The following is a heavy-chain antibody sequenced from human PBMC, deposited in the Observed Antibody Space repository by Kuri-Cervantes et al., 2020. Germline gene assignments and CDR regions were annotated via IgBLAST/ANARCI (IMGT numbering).Heavy chain of an antibody. CDR1: GFTFSSYG. V-gene: IGHV3-33*01. CDR2: IWYDGSNK. J-gene: IGHJ5*02. CDR3: TPIKVSYYGSGSGYDP. D-gene: IGHD3-10*01. Sequence: GESLKISCAASGFTFSSYGMHWVRQAPGKGLEWVAVIWYDGSNKYYADSVKGRFTISRDNSKNTLYLQMNSLRAEDTAVYYCTPIKVSYYGSGSGYDPWGQGTLVTVSS.